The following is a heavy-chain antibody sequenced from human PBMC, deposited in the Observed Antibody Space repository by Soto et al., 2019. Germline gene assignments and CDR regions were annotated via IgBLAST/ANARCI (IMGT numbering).Heavy chain of an antibody. CDR1: GFTFSSYG. D-gene: IGHD2-15*01. CDR3: AKGGVVVAANFDY. V-gene: IGHV3-30*18. CDR2: ISYDGSNK. Sequence: GGSLRLSCAASGFTFSSYGMHWVRQAPGKGLEWVAVISYDGSNKYYADSVKGRFTISRDNSKNTLYLQMNSLRAEDTAVYYCAKGGVVVAANFDYWGQGTLVTVS. J-gene: IGHJ4*02.